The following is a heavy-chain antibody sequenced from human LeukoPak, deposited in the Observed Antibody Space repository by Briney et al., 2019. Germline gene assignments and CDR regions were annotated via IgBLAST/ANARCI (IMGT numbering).Heavy chain of an antibody. CDR1: GGSISSGGYY. V-gene: IGHV4-30-2*03. CDR3: ARHVIADAFDI. Sequence: SETLSLTCTVSGGSISSGGYYWSWIRQPPGKGLEWIGYIYHSGSTYYNPSLKSRVTISVDTSKNQFSLKLSSVTAADTAVYYCARHVIADAFDIWGQGTMVTVSS. D-gene: IGHD2/OR15-2a*01. J-gene: IGHJ3*02. CDR2: IYHSGST.